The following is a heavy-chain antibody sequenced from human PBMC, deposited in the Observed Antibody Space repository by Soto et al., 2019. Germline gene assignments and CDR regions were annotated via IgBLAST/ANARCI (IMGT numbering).Heavy chain of an antibody. Sequence: SVKVSCKASGGTFSSYAISWVRQAPGQGLEWMGGIIPIFGTANYAQKFQGRVTITADESTSTAYMELSSLRSEDTAVYYCAIVHYYDSSGYYSFDYWGQGTLVTVSS. CDR3: AIVHYYDSSGYYSFDY. CDR2: IIPIFGTA. V-gene: IGHV1-69*13. D-gene: IGHD3-22*01. CDR1: GGTFSSYA. J-gene: IGHJ4*02.